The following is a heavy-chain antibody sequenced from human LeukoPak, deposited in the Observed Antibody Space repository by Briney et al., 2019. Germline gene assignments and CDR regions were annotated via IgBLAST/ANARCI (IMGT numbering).Heavy chain of an antibody. V-gene: IGHV3-30*04. CDR1: GFTFSSFA. Sequence: GGSLLLSCAASGFTFSSFAMHWGRQAPGKGLEGVAVISYDGSNTYYADSVKGRLTISRDNSKNTLYLQMNSLRAKDTAVYYCARDSDFAVAGTTPFDYWGQGTLVTVSS. J-gene: IGHJ4*02. CDR2: ISYDGSNT. D-gene: IGHD6-19*01. CDR3: ARDSDFAVAGTTPFDY.